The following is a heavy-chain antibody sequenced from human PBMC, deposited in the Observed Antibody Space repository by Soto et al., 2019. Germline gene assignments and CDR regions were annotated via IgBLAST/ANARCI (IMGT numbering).Heavy chain of an antibody. Sequence: QVQLVQSGAEVKKHGASVKVSCKASGYDFSSYGISWVRQAPGQGLEWMGWISASNGNRDYAQQFQGRVTMTSDTSRTTAYMALRSLRSDDTAVYYCVRDPQRNDYWGQGTLV. CDR2: ISASNGNR. V-gene: IGHV1-18*04. CDR1: GYDFSSYG. CDR3: VRDPQRNDY. D-gene: IGHD2-2*01. J-gene: IGHJ4*02.